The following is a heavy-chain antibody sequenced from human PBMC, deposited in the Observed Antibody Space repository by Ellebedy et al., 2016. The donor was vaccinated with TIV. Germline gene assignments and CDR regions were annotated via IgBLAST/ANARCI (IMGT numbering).Heavy chain of an antibody. CDR1: GFTFDDYA. J-gene: IGHJ4*02. Sequence: SLKISXAASGFTFDDYAMHWVRQAPGKGLEWVSGISWNSGSIGYADSVKGRFTISRDNAKNSLYLQMNSLRAEDTALYYCAKDIEYSYGSSFPPSHNFDYWGQGTLVTVSS. CDR2: ISWNSGSI. D-gene: IGHD5-18*01. V-gene: IGHV3-9*01. CDR3: AKDIEYSYGSSFPPSHNFDY.